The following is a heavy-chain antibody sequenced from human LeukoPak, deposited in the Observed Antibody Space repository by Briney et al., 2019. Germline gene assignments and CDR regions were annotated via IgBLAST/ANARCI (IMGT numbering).Heavy chain of an antibody. CDR3: AKVGFGELLPDY. D-gene: IGHD3-10*01. J-gene: IGHJ4*02. Sequence: GGSLRVSCAASGFTFSSYGMHWVRQAPGKGLERVAVISYDGSNKYYADSVKGRFTISRDNSKNTLYLQMNSLRAEDTAVYYCAKVGFGELLPDYRGQGTLVTVSS. CDR1: GFTFSSYG. CDR2: ISYDGSNK. V-gene: IGHV3-30*18.